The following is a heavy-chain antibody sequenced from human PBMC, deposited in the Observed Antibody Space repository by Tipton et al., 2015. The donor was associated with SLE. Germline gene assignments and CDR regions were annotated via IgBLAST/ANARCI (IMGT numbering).Heavy chain of an antibody. CDR1: GGSISSYY. Sequence: TLSLTCTVSGGSISSYYWSWIRQPPGKGLEWIGYIYYSGSTNYNPSLKSRVSISVDTSKNQFSLKLSSVTAADTAVYYCARGDGQQLVEGFDPWGQGTLVTVSS. D-gene: IGHD6-13*01. CDR3: ARGDGQQLVEGFDP. J-gene: IGHJ5*02. CDR2: IYYSGST. V-gene: IGHV4-59*12.